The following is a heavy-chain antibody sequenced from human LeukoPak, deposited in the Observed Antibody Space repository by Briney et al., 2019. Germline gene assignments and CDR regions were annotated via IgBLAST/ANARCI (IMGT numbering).Heavy chain of an antibody. V-gene: IGHV1-2*06. Sequence: GASVKVSCKASGYTFTSYYMHWVRQAPGQGLEWMGRINPNSGGTNYAQKFQGRVTMTRDTSISTAYMELSRLRSDDTAVYYCARNLKLGSYCSGGSCYRGYNWFDPWGQGTLVTVSS. D-gene: IGHD2-15*01. CDR2: INPNSGGT. CDR3: ARNLKLGSYCSGGSCYRGYNWFDP. CDR1: GYTFTSYY. J-gene: IGHJ5*02.